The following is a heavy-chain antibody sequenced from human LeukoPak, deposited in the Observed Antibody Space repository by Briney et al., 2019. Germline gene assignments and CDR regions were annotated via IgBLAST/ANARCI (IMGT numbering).Heavy chain of an antibody. V-gene: IGHV1-69*13. CDR2: IIPIFGTA. CDR3: ARDGLRYFDWLFLNWFDP. CDR1: GGTFSSYA. Sequence: ASVKVSCKASGGTFSSYAISWVRQAPGQGLEWMGGIIPIFGTANYAQKFQGRVTITADESTSTAYMELSSLRSEDTAVYYCARDGLRYFDWLFLNWFDPWGQGTLVTVSS. D-gene: IGHD3-9*01. J-gene: IGHJ5*02.